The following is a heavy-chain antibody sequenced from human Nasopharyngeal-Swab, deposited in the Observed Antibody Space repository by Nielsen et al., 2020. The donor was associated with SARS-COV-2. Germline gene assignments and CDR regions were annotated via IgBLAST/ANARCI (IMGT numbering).Heavy chain of an antibody. CDR3: ARGSRSGINNYSSGWYFFDY. J-gene: IGHJ4*02. D-gene: IGHD6-19*01. V-gene: IGHV4-34*01. CDR2: INHRGST. Sequence: CQGPGKGLEWIGDINHRGSTNYNPSLKRRVTISVDTSNNQISLKLCSVTAADTAVYYCARGSRSGINNYSSGWYFFDYWGQGALVTVSS.